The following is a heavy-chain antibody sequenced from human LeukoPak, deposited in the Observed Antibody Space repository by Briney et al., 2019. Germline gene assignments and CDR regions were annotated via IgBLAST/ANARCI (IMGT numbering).Heavy chain of an antibody. Sequence: PSQALSLTCTVSGDSVSSGGYYWVWIRQRPGEGLEWLGYIYYTGSTSYNPALKSRLTIAVDTSKNQFSLKRSSVTAADTAVYYCARPLNTVHDTSDVWGQGTMVTVSS. V-gene: IGHV4-31*03. CDR1: GDSVSSGGYY. J-gene: IGHJ3*01. D-gene: IGHD3-22*01. CDR3: ARPLNTVHDTSDV. CDR2: IYYTGST.